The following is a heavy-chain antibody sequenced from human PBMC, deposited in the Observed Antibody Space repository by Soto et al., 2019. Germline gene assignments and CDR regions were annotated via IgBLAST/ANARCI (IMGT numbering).Heavy chain of an antibody. J-gene: IGHJ4*02. Sequence: GGSLRLSCAASGFTFSSYAMHWVRQAPGKGLEWVAVISYDGSNKYYADSVKGRFTISRDNSKNTLYLQMNGLRAEDTAVYYCAKDGSHNFDYWGQGTLVTVSS. V-gene: IGHV3-30-3*01. CDR2: ISYDGSNK. CDR1: GFTFSSYA. CDR3: AKDGSHNFDY. D-gene: IGHD1-26*01.